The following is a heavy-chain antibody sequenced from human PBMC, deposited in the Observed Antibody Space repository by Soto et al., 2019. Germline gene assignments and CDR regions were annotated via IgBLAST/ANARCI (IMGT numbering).Heavy chain of an antibody. Sequence: PSQTLSLTCAISGDSVSRNSVAWNWIRQSPSRGLEWLGRTYYRSKWYNNYAESVKSRITINPDTSKNQFSLQLNSVTPEDTAVYYCARGQAAYYAMDVWGQGTMVTVSS. CDR1: GDSVSRNSVA. CDR3: ARGQAAYYAMDV. J-gene: IGHJ6*02. D-gene: IGHD2-15*01. CDR2: TYYRSKWYN. V-gene: IGHV6-1*01.